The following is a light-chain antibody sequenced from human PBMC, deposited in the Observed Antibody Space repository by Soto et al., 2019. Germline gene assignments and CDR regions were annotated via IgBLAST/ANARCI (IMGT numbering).Light chain of an antibody. V-gene: IGKV1-39*01. J-gene: IGKJ2*01. CDR1: QSISSY. CDR2: GAS. Sequence: DIQMTQSPSSLSASVGDRVTITCRASQSISSYLNWYHQKPGKTPQLLIYGASNLQSGAPSRFTGSGSGTHFTLTISSLQPEDCATYYCQQSYTTPYTCGQGTKLEIK. CDR3: QQSYTTPYT.